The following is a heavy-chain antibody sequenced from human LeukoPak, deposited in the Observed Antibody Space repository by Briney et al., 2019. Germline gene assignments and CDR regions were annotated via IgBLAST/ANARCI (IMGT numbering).Heavy chain of an antibody. D-gene: IGHD3-3*01. CDR2: IYYSGST. CDR3: ARLQRITIFGVVMRAFDY. CDR1: DGSISSSSYY. V-gene: IGHV4-39*01. Sequence: PSETLSLTCTVSDGSISSSSYYWGWIRQPPGKGLEWIGSIYYSGSTYYNPSLKSRITISVDTSKNQFSLKLSSVTAADTAVYYCARLQRITIFGVVMRAFDYWGQGTLVTVSS. J-gene: IGHJ4*02.